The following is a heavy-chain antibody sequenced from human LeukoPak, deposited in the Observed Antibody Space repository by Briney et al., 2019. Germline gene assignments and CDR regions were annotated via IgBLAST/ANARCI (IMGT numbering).Heavy chain of an antibody. CDR1: GFTFSSYW. J-gene: IGHJ4*02. Sequence: GGSLRLSCAASGFTFSSYWMSWVRQAPGKGLEWVANIKQDGSEKYYVDSVKGRFTISRDNAKNSLYLHMNSLRAEDTAVYYCARDLPNYDILTGYTTLLIGYWGQGTLVTVSS. CDR3: ARDLPNYDILTGYTTLLIGY. CDR2: IKQDGSEK. V-gene: IGHV3-7*01. D-gene: IGHD3-9*01.